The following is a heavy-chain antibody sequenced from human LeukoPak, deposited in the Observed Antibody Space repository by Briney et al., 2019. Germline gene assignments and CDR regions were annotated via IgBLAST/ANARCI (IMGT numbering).Heavy chain of an antibody. CDR3: ARDRGRATWFDP. Sequence: PSETLSLTCTVSGGSINNYYWSWIRQPPGKGLEWIGYIYYSGSTNYNPSLKSRVTISVDTSRNQFSLKLHSVTAADTAVYYCARDRGRATWFDPWGQGTAVTVSS. CDR1: GGSINNYY. J-gene: IGHJ5*02. CDR2: IYYSGST. D-gene: IGHD3-10*01. V-gene: IGHV4-59*01.